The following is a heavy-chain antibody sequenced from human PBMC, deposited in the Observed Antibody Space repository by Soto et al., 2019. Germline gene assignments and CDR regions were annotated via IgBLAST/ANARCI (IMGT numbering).Heavy chain of an antibody. Sequence: PSETLSLTCSVSGVTMSYGGYSWGWIRQPPGQGLEWIGYMYHSGNTYYNPSLKGRVTISLDHSRNQFSLRLNSVTAADTAVYFCASSKYDVVAGSVWFDPWGQGTLVTVSS. CDR1: GVTMSYGGYS. V-gene: IGHV4-30-2*01. J-gene: IGHJ5*02. CDR2: MYHSGNT. CDR3: ASSKYDVVAGSVWFDP. D-gene: IGHD2-21*01.